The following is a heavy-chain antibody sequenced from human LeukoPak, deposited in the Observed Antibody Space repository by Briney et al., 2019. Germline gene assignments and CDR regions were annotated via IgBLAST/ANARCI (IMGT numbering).Heavy chain of an antibody. CDR2: IKQDGSEK. CDR3: ASVKKMATIGGWFDP. J-gene: IGHJ5*02. Sequence: PGGSLRLSCAASAFTFSNYWMSWVRQAPGKGLEWVANIKQDGSEKYYVDSVKGRFTISRDNAKNSLYLQMNSLRAEDTAVYYCASVKKMATIGGWFDPWGQGTLVTVSS. CDR1: AFTFSNYW. D-gene: IGHD5-24*01. V-gene: IGHV3-7*01.